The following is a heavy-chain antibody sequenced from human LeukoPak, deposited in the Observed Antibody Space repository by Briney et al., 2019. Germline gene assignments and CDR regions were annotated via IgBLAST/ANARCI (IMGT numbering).Heavy chain of an antibody. CDR1: GFIFRNYV. J-gene: IGHJ5*02. CDR2: ISGSGRTT. V-gene: IGHV3-23*01. D-gene: IGHD3-10*01. Sequence: GGSLRLSCAASGFIFRNYVMNWVRQAPGKGLEWVSAISGSGRTTYYADSVKGRFTISRDNSKNTLNLQMTSLRAEDTAVYYCAKEAYGSGSVEWFDPWGQGALVTVSS. CDR3: AKEAYGSGSVEWFDP.